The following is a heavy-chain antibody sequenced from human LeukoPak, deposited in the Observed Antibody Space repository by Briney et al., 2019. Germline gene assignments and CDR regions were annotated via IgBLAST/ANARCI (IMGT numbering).Heavy chain of an antibody. D-gene: IGHD4-17*01. V-gene: IGHV3-21*01. Sequence: GGSLRLSCAVSGFTFSSYSMNWVRQAPGKGLEWVSSISSSSSYIYYADSVKGRFTISRDNAKNSLYLQMNSLRAEDTAVYYCARDGWDDYGDYVYYFDYWGQGTLVTVSS. CDR1: GFTFSSYS. CDR2: ISSSSSYI. CDR3: ARDGWDDYGDYVYYFDY. J-gene: IGHJ4*02.